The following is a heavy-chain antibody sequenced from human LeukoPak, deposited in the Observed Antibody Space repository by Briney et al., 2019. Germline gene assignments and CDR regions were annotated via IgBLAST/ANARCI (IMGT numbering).Heavy chain of an antibody. V-gene: IGHV3-7*01. CDR3: TRGRAIVAALFDY. Sequence: GGSLRLSCEASGFNYTRYWMAWVRQAPGKGLEWVANIKQDGSDKNYVDSVKGRFTISRDNAKSAVYLQMNTLRAEDTAVYYCTRGRAIVAALFDYWGQGSLVTVSS. CDR2: IKQDGSDK. J-gene: IGHJ4*02. CDR1: GFNYTRYW. D-gene: IGHD6-13*01.